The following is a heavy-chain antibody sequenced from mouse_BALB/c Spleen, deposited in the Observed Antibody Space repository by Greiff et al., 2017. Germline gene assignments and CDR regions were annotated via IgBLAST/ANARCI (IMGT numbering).Heavy chain of an antibody. V-gene: IGHV3-6*02. Sequence: EVQLQESGPGLVKPSQSLSLTCSVTGYSITSGYYWNWIRQFPGNKLEWMGYISYDGSNNYNPSLKNRISITRDTSKNQFFLKLNSVTTEDTATYYCAREFDYGVAYWGQGTLVTVSA. D-gene: IGHD2-4*01. CDR3: AREFDYGVAY. CDR1: GYSITSGYY. J-gene: IGHJ3*01. CDR2: ISYDGSN.